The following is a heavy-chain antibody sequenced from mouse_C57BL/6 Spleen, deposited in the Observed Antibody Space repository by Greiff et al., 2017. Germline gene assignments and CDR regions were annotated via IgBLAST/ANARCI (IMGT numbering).Heavy chain of an antibody. CDR1: GFSLTSYG. V-gene: IGHV2-2*01. Sequence: QVQLKESGPGLVQPSQSLSITCTVSGFSLTSYGVHWVRQSPGKGLEWLGVIWSGGSTDYNAAFISRLSISKDNSKSQVFFKMNSLQADDTAIYYCARNTDDGYPYYFGYWGQGTTLTVSS. J-gene: IGHJ2*01. D-gene: IGHD2-3*01. CDR3: ARNTDDGYPYYFGY. CDR2: IWSGGST.